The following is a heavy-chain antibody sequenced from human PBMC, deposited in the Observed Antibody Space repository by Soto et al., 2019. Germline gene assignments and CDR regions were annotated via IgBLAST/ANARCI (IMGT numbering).Heavy chain of an antibody. CDR1: GGSISSGGYY. J-gene: IGHJ3*02. CDR2: IYYSGST. CDR3: ARSDVGAEDDPTIYAFDI. D-gene: IGHD5-12*01. V-gene: IGHV4-31*03. Sequence: QVQLQESGPGLVKPSQTLSLTCTVSGGSISSGGYYWSWIRQHPGKGLEWIGYIYYSGSTDYNPTLKSRVTISVDTSKHQFSLKLSSVTAADTAVYYCARSDVGAEDDPTIYAFDIWGQGTMVTVSS.